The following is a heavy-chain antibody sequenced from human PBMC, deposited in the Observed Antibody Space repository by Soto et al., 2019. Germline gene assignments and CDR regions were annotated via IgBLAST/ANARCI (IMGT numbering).Heavy chain of an antibody. J-gene: IGHJ3*02. D-gene: IGHD3-10*01. CDR2: MNPNSGNT. CDR3: ASIGDRGDDAFDI. CDR1: GYTFTSYD. V-gene: IGHV1-8*01. Sequence: ASVKVSCKASGYTFTSYDINWVRQTTGQGLEWMGWMNPNSGNTGYAQKFQGRVTMTRNTSISTAYMELSSLRSEDTAVYYCASIGDRGDDAFDIWGQGTMVTVSS.